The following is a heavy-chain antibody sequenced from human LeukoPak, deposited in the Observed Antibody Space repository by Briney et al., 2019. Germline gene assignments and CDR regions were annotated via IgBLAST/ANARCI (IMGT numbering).Heavy chain of an antibody. Sequence: ASVKVSCKASRYTLTGYYMHWVRQAPGQGVAGMGCINPKSGGSNYARKFQGRVTMHRHTSISTDYMELSRLRSDDTAVYYCASLFVVVPAAINDYWGQGTLVTVSS. CDR2: INPKSGGS. D-gene: IGHD2-2*01. CDR1: RYTLTGYY. CDR3: ASLFVVVPAAINDY. V-gene: IGHV1-2*02. J-gene: IGHJ4*02.